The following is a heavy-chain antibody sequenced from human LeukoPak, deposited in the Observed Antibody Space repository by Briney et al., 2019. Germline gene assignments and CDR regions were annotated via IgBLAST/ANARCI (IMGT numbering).Heavy chain of an antibody. J-gene: IGHJ4*02. CDR1: GFTFSSYA. CDR2: ISYDGSNK. CDR3: ARDCNTAGALDY. V-gene: IGHV3-30*04. Sequence: GGSLRLSCAASGFTFSSYAMSWVRQAPGKGLEWVAVISYDGSNKYYADSVKGRFTISRDNSKNTLYLQMNSLRAEDTAVYYCARDCNTAGALDYWGQGTLVTVSS. D-gene: IGHD2/OR15-2a*01.